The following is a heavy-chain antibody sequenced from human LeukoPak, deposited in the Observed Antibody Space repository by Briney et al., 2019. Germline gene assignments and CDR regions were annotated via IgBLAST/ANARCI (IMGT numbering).Heavy chain of an antibody. D-gene: IGHD3-10*01. CDR2: ISGSGGSA. CDR3: AKDVRGVGY. CDR1: GYTFSNYE. J-gene: IGHJ4*02. V-gene: IGHV3-23*01. Sequence: GGSLRLSCAASGYTFSNYEMNWVRQAPGKGLEWVSAISGSGGSAYYADSVKGRFTISRDNSKNTLYLQMNSLRAEDTAVYYCAKDVRGVGYWGQGTLVTVSS.